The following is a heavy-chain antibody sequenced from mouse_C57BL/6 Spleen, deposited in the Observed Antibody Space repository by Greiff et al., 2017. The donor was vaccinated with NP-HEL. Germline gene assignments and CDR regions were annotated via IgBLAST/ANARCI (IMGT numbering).Heavy chain of an antibody. V-gene: IGHV1-82*01. J-gene: IGHJ4*01. CDR2: IYPGDGDT. CDR3: AHGEIYYYGSPYYAMDY. D-gene: IGHD1-1*01. CDR1: GYAFSSSW. Sequence: QVQLQQSGPELVKPGASVKISCKASGYAFSSSWMNWVKQRPGKGLEWIGRIYPGDGDTNYNGKFKGKATLTADKSSSTAYMQLSSLTSEDSAVYFCAHGEIYYYGSPYYAMDYWGQGTSVTVSS.